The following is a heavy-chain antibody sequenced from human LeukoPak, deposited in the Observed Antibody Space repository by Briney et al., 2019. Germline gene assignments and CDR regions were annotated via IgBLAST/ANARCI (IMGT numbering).Heavy chain of an antibody. CDR3: ASNPVRASGSYPIRYFDWYYYYYGMDV. CDR1: GFTFSSYG. D-gene: IGHD3-9*01. J-gene: IGHJ6*02. V-gene: IGHV3-30*02. Sequence: PGGSLRLSCAASGFTFSSYGMHWVRQAPGKGLEWVAFIRYDGSNKYYADSVKGRFTISRDNSKNTLYLQMNSLRAEDTAVYYCASNPVRASGSYPIRYFDWYYYYYGMDVWGQGTTVTVSS. CDR2: IRYDGSNK.